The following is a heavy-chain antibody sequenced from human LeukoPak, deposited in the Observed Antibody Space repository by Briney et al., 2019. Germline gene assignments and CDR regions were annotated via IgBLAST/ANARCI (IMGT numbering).Heavy chain of an antibody. Sequence: GGSLRLSCAASGFTFSDYYMSWLRQAPGKGLEWVSYISSSGSTIYYADSVKGRFTISRDNAKNSLYLQMNSLRAEDTAVYYCARVFTMVRGAKGAFDIWGQGTMVTVSS. J-gene: IGHJ3*02. CDR2: ISSSGSTI. CDR1: GFTFSDYY. CDR3: ARVFTMVRGAKGAFDI. V-gene: IGHV3-11*01. D-gene: IGHD3-10*01.